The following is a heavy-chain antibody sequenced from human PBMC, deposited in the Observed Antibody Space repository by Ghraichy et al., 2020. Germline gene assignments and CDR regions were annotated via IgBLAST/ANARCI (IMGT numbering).Heavy chain of an antibody. CDR1: GGSISSYY. CDR3: ARLAVTTGDWYFDL. D-gene: IGHD4-17*01. J-gene: IGHJ2*01. Sequence: SETLSLTCTVSGGSISSYYWSWIRQPPEKGLEWIGYIYYSGSTNYNPSLKSRVTISVDTSKNQFSLKLSSVTAADTAVYYCARLAVTTGDWYFDLWGRGTLVTVSS. V-gene: IGHV4-59*08. CDR2: IYYSGST.